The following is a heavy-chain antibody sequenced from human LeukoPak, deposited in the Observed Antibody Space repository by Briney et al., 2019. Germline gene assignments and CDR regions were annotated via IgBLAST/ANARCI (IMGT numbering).Heavy chain of an antibody. V-gene: IGHV3-53*05. J-gene: IGHJ6*02. CDR2: IYSGGST. D-gene: IGHD3-3*01. CDR1: GFTVSSNY. Sequence: GGSLRLSCAASGFTVSSNYMSWVRQAPGKGLEWVSVIYSGGSTYYADSVKGRFTISRDNSKNTLYLQMNSLRAEDTAVYYCARVPTYDYDFWSGYFNYYYYGMDVWGQGTTVTVSS. CDR3: ARVPTYDYDFWSGYFNYYYYGMDV.